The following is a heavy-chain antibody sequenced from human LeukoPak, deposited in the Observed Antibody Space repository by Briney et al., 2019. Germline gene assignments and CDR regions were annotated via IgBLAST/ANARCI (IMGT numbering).Heavy chain of an antibody. CDR3: ATGIQLWSKYYYYYGMDV. D-gene: IGHD5-18*01. V-gene: IGHV1-18*01. Sequence: ASVKVSCKASNYTFTTYGISWVRQVPGQGLEWMGWINAYNGNTNYAQKLQGRVTMTTDTSTSTAYMELRSLRSEDTAVYYCATGIQLWSKYYYYYGMDVWGQGATVTVSS. CDR1: NYTFTTYG. J-gene: IGHJ6*02. CDR2: INAYNGNT.